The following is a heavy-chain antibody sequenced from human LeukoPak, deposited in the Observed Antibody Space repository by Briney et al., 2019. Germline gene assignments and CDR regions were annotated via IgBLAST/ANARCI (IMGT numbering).Heavy chain of an antibody. V-gene: IGHV3-66*01. CDR3: ARSRDGYNQGALDY. Sequence: GGSLRLSCAASGFTVSSNYVSWVRQAPGKGLEWVSSIYRDGSTYYADSVRGRFTISRDNSKNTLNLQMNSLRAEDTAVYYCARSRDGYNQGALDYWGQGTLVTVSS. J-gene: IGHJ4*02. D-gene: IGHD5-24*01. CDR2: IYRDGST. CDR1: GFTVSSNY.